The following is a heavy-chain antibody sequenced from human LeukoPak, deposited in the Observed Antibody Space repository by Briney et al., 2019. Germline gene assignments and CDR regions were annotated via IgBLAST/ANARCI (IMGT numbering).Heavy chain of an antibody. CDR3: ARARYREINYAYAGGFYYMDV. V-gene: IGHV4-59*01. CDR2: IDHTGST. J-gene: IGHJ6*03. Sequence: PSETLSLTCSVSDDSISIYYWSWIRQPPGKGLEWIGYIDHTGSTNYNPSLNSRVTISRDTSKNHFSLELSSVTAADTAVYYCARARYREINYAYAGGFYYMDVWGKGTTVTVSS. D-gene: IGHD1-26*01. CDR1: DDSISIYY.